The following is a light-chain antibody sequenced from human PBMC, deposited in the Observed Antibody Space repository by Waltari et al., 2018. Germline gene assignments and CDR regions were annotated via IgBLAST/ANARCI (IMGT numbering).Light chain of an antibody. V-gene: IGKV1-9*01. Sequence: IQLTQSPSSLSASVGDRVTITCRASQGIAASLAWFQQELGKAPKLLIHSASTLQSDVPSRFSGSGSWTEFTLTISSLHPEDFATDYCLQLCGFPRTFGQGTKLEIK. J-gene: IGKJ2*01. CDR3: LQLCGFPRT. CDR2: SAS. CDR1: QGIAAS.